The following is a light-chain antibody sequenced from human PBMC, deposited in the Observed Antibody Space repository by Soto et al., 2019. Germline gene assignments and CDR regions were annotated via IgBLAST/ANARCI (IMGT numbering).Light chain of an antibody. CDR3: SSYAGSYTYV. V-gene: IGLV2-11*01. Sequence: QSALTQPRSVSGSPGQSVTISCTGTSSDVGGYNYVPWYQHHPGKVPKLMIYDVNKRPSGVPDRFSGSKSGNTASLTISGLQAEDEADYYCSSYAGSYTYVLGTGTKVTVL. CDR2: DVN. CDR1: SSDVGGYNY. J-gene: IGLJ1*01.